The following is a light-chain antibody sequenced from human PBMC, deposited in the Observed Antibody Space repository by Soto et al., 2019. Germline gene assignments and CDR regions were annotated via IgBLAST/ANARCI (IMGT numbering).Light chain of an antibody. CDR2: DAS. Sequence: EIILTQSPATLSLSPGERATLSCRASQSVSGYLAWYQQKPGQAPRLLIFDASRGATGIPVRFSGSGSGTDFTLTISSLEPEDFAVYSCQQRSNWPLTFGGGTKVEIK. CDR1: QSVSGY. J-gene: IGKJ4*01. CDR3: QQRSNWPLT. V-gene: IGKV3-11*01.